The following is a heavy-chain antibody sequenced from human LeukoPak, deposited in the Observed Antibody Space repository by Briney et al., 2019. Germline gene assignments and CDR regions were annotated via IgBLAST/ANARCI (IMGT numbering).Heavy chain of an antibody. CDR3: ARAGRKSRVVDLVRKKETGYYYYMDV. D-gene: IGHD2-15*01. J-gene: IGHJ6*03. CDR1: GFTFSSYA. Sequence: PGRSLRLSCAASGFTFSSYAMHWVRQAPGKGLEWVAVISYDGSNKYYADSVKGRFTISRDNSKNTLYLQMNSLRAEDTAVYYCARAGRKSRVVDLVRKKETGYYYYMDVWGKGTTVTVSS. CDR2: ISYDGSNK. V-gene: IGHV3-30*04.